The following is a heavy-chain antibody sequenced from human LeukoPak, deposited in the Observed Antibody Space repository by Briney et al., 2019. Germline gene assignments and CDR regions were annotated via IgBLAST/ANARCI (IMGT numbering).Heavy chain of an antibody. V-gene: IGHV4-34*01. D-gene: IGHD6-25*01. CDR2: INHSGTT. Sequence: SETLSLTCAVYGGSFSGYYWTWIRQPPGKGLEWIGEINHSGTTNYNPSLKGRFTVSVDTSKNQFSLTMRSVTAADTGVYYCARARETEAIDSWGQGTLVTVSS. CDR1: GGSFSGYY. CDR3: ARARETEAIDS. J-gene: IGHJ4*02.